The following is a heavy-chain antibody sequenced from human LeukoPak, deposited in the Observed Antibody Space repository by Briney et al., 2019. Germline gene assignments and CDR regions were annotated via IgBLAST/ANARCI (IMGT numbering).Heavy chain of an antibody. CDR1: GGSISSYY. D-gene: IGHD3-10*01. Sequence: SEALSLTCAVSGGSISSYYWSWIRQPAGKGLEWIGRIYSSGGTNYNPSLRSRVTMSVDTSKNQFTLNLNSVTAADTAVYYCAKYVSGHYFDYWGQGMLVTVSS. J-gene: IGHJ4*02. V-gene: IGHV4-59*10. CDR3: AKYVSGHYFDY. CDR2: IYSSGGT.